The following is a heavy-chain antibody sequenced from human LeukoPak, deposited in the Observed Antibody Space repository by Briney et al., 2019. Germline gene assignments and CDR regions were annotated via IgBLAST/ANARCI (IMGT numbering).Heavy chain of an antibody. Sequence: GGSMCLSHVLSGLTQRKYAMQWLRQGAGKGREWVSGTLGSGGRTYYADTVKGRFTISRDNTKNTNFVSMNSLTAHDPSLYYSALASTGAPSVCGGFCPTFDYWGQGSLVTVSS. CDR3: ALASTGAPSVCGGFCPTFDY. J-gene: IGHJ4*02. V-gene: IGHV3-23*01. CDR2: TLGSGGRT. CDR1: GLTQRKYA. D-gene: IGHD2-21*01.